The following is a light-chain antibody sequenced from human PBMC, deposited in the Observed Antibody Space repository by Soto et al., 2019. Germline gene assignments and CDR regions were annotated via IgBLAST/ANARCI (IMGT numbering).Light chain of an antibody. CDR3: QQTYSTPPT. CDR1: ENVDRY. V-gene: IGKV1-39*01. J-gene: IGKJ1*01. CDR2: AAS. Sequence: DIQVTQSPSSLSSSVGDRVTITCRASENVDRYVNWYQQIPGKAPSLLISAASTLQSGVPSRFRGSGSVTTFTLNIDSLQPEDFAMYYCQQTYSTPPTFGQGTKVDI.